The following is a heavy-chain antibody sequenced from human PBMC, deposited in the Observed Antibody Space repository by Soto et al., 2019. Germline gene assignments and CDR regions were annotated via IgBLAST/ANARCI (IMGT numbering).Heavy chain of an antibody. V-gene: IGHV3-53*04. J-gene: IGHJ6*03. CDR2: IYSGGST. D-gene: IGHD2-21*01. Sequence: EVQLVESGGGLVQPGGSLRLSCAASGFTVSSNYMSWVRQAPGKGLEWVSVIYSGGSTYYADSVKGRFTISRHNSKSTLYLQMNSTRAEDTAVYYCARDVIVVSPSPPYYYFYIDVWGKGTTVTVSS. CDR3: ARDVIVVSPSPPYYYFYIDV. CDR1: GFTVSSNY.